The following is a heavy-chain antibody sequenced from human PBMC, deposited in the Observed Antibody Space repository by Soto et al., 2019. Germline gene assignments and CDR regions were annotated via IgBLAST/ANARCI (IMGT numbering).Heavy chain of an antibody. CDR3: AAMIVVVPANYYYGMDV. CDR1: GGAFSSYA. J-gene: IGHJ6*02. D-gene: IGHD2-2*01. Sequence: SVKVSCKASGGAFSSYAISWVRQAPGQGLEWMGGIIPIFGTANYAQKFQGRVTITADESTSTAYMELSSLRSEDTAVYYCAAMIVVVPANYYYGMDVWGQGTTVTVSS. V-gene: IGHV1-69*13. CDR2: IIPIFGTA.